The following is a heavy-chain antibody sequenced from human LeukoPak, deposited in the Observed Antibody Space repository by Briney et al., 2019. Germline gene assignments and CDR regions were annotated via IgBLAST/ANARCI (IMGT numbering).Heavy chain of an antibody. J-gene: IGHJ4*02. D-gene: IGHD4-23*01. CDR2: IYYSGST. CDR1: GGSISSYY. Sequence: SETLSLTCTVSGGSISSYYWSWIRQPPGKGLEWIGYIYYSGSTNYNPSLKSRVTISVDTSKNQFSLKLSSVTAADTAVYYCARRGDGGRSFDYWGQGTLVTVSS. V-gene: IGHV4-59*01. CDR3: ARRGDGGRSFDY.